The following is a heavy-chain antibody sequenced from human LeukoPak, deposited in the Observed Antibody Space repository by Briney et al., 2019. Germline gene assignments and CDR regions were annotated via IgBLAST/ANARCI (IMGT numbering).Heavy chain of an antibody. D-gene: IGHD3-10*01. Sequence: SKTLSLTCTVSGGSISSGGYYWSWLRQPPGKGLEWIGYIYHSGSTYYNPSLKSRVTISVDRSKNQFSLKLSSVTAADTAVYYCARGVWWYYYGSGSPSGAFDIWGQGTMVTVSS. CDR2: IYHSGST. CDR1: GGSISSGGYY. CDR3: ARGVWWYYYGSGSPSGAFDI. V-gene: IGHV4-30-2*01. J-gene: IGHJ3*02.